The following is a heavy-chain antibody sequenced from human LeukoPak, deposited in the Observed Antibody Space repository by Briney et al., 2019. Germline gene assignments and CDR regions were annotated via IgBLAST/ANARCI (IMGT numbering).Heavy chain of an antibody. CDR2: IKSKTEGGTT. CDR3: TTDDKRGYYDSSGYYYWYFFDY. V-gene: IGHV3-15*01. D-gene: IGHD3-22*01. CDR1: GFTFTNAR. J-gene: IGHJ4*02. Sequence: GGSLRLSCAASGFTFTNARMSWVRQAPGKGLEWVGHIKSKTEGGTTDYAAPMKGRFTISRDDSKNTLYLQMNSLKTEDTAVYYCTTDDKRGYYDSSGYYYWYFFDYWGQGTLVTVSS.